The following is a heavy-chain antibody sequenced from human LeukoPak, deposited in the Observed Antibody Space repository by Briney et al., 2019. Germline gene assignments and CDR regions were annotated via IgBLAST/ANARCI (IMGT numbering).Heavy chain of an antibody. CDR2: FDPEDGET. J-gene: IGHJ4*02. CDR1: GYTLTELS. CDR3: ATAVAGWDYFDY. D-gene: IGHD6-19*01. Sequence: ASVKVSCKVSGYTLTELSMHWVRQAPGKGLEWMGGFDPEDGETIYAQKFQGRVTITADESTSTAYMELSSLRSEDTAVYYCATAVAGWDYFDYWGQGTLDTVSS. V-gene: IGHV1-24*01.